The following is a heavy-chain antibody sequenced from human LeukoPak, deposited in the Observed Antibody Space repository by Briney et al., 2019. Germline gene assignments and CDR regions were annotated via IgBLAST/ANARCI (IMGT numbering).Heavy chain of an antibody. CDR1: GFTFSSYA. J-gene: IGHJ4*02. CDR2: ISGSGGST. V-gene: IGHV3-23*01. Sequence: PGGSLRLSCAASGFTFSSYAMSWVRQAPGKGLEWVSAISGSGGSTYYADSVKGRFTISRDNSKNTLYLQMNSLRAEDTAVYYCAKEGDYDILTGYSTFDYWGQGTLVTVSS. D-gene: IGHD3-9*01. CDR3: AKEGDYDILTGYSTFDY.